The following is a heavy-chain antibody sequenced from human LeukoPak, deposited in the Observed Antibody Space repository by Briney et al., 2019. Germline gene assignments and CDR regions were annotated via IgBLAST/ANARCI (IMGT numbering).Heavy chain of an antibody. J-gene: IGHJ2*01. CDR1: GGSMFSYY. V-gene: IGHV4-4*08. CDR3: TRRAYYDSSGYNPTAGYFDL. CDR2: VYSNGMT. Sequence: PETLSFTCSVSGGSMFSYYWNWIRQSPGKGLEWIGFVYSNGMTTYNPSLRSRGTISIATSRNQFSLRLTSVTAADTATYYCTRRAYYDSSGYNPTAGYFDLWGRGTLVTVSS. D-gene: IGHD3-22*01.